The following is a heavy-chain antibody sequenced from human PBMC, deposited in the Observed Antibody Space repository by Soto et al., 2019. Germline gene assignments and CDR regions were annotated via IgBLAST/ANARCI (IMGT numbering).Heavy chain of an antibody. CDR2: IIPIFGTA. Sequence: QVQLVQSGAAVKKPGSSVKVSCKASGGTFSSYAISWVRQAPGQGLEWMGGIIPIFGTANYAQKFQGRGTITADESTSTACMELSSLRSEDTAVYYCALLRIAVAGLSIPAYFDYWGQGTLVTVSS. J-gene: IGHJ4*02. CDR1: GGTFSSYA. CDR3: ALLRIAVAGLSIPAYFDY. V-gene: IGHV1-69*12. D-gene: IGHD6-19*01.